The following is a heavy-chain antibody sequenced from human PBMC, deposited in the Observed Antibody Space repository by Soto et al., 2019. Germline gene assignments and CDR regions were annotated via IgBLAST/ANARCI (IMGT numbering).Heavy chain of an antibody. CDR2: IKNKANSYTT. CDR3: TRVRLGSRRSSDY. J-gene: IGHJ4*02. Sequence: EVQLVESGGGLVQPEGSLRLSCAASGFTFSDHYMDWVRQAPGKGLEWVGRIKNKANSYTTAYAEPVKGRFIISRDDSKNSVFLQMNRLNTDDTAVYYCTRVRLGSRRSSDYWGQGILVTVSS. D-gene: IGHD6-19*01. CDR1: GFTFSDHY. V-gene: IGHV3-72*01.